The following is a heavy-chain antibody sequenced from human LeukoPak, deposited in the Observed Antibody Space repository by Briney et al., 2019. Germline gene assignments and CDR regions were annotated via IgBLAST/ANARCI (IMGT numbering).Heavy chain of an antibody. CDR1: GGSTSSSNW. CDR3: AREQYSSGWSSFDP. J-gene: IGHJ5*02. CDR2: IYHSGST. D-gene: IGHD6-19*01. V-gene: IGHV4-4*02. Sequence: SGTLSLTCAVSGGSTSSSNWWSWVRQPPGKGLEWIGEIYHSGSTNYNPSLKSRVTISVDKSKNQFSLKLSSVTAADTAVYYCAREQYSSGWSSFDPWGQGTLVTVSS.